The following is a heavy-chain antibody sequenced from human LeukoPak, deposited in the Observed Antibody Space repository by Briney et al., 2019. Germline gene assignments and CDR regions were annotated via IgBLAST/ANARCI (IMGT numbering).Heavy chain of an antibody. CDR1: GGSISSGGYS. CDR2: IYYSGST. Sequence: SETLSLTCAVSGGSISSGGYSWSWIRQPPGKGLEWIGYIYYSGSTYYNPSLKSRVTISVDRSKNQFSLKLSSVTAADTAVYYCARGYCSGGSCYPDPWGQGTLVTVSS. J-gene: IGHJ5*02. V-gene: IGHV4-30-2*01. CDR3: ARGYCSGGSCYPDP. D-gene: IGHD2-15*01.